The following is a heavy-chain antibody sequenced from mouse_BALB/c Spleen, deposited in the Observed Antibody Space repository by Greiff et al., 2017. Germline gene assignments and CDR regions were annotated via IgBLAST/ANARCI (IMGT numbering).Heavy chain of an antibody. J-gene: IGHJ2*01. D-gene: IGHD2-2*01. CDR1: GSTFSDYY. CDR2: ISDGGSYT. V-gene: IGHV5-4*02. Sequence: EVHLVESGGGLVKPGGSLKLSCAASGSTFSDYYMSWVRQTPEKRLEWVATISDGGSYTYYQDSVKGRFTISRDNAKNNLYLQMSSLTSEDTAMYYSERDEDGHGDYMDYWGQGTTVTVSS. CDR3: ERDEDGHGDYMDY.